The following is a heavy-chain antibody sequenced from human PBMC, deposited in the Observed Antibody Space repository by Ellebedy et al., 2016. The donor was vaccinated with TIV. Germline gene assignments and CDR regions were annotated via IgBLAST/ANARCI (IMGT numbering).Heavy chain of an antibody. Sequence: PGGSLRLSCAASGFTFSSYAMHWVRQAPGKGLEWVAVISDDGQSIYYADAVKGRFTISRDNSKTTLFLQMNSLRAEDTAVYYSTKHRPSASMDVWGQGTTVTVSS. J-gene: IGHJ6*02. CDR2: ISDDGQSI. D-gene: IGHD3-3*02. CDR3: TKHRPSASMDV. V-gene: IGHV3-30*07. CDR1: GFTFSSYA.